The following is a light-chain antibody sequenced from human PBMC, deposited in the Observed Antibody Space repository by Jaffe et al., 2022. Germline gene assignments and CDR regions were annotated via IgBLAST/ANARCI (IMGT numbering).Light chain of an antibody. V-gene: IGKV1-5*03. J-gene: IGKJ1*01. CDR3: QQYNTYWRT. Sequence: DIQMTQSPSSLSASVGDSVTITCRASQSISSWLAWYQQKPGKAPNLLIYEASSLHSGVPSRFSGSGSGTEFTLTISSLQPDDVATYYCQQYNTYWRTFGQGTKVEIK. CDR1: QSISSW. CDR2: EAS.